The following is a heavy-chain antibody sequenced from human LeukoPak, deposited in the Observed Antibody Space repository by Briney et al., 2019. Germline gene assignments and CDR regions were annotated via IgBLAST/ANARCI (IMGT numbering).Heavy chain of an antibody. Sequence: SETLSLTCTVSGGSISSGDYYWSWIRQPPGKGLEWIEYIYYSGSTYYNPSLKSRVTISVDTSKNQFSLKLSSVTAADTAVYYCASSRRYYYDSSGYYAFDIWGQGTMVTVSS. V-gene: IGHV4-30-4*08. CDR2: IYYSGST. D-gene: IGHD3-22*01. CDR1: GGSISSGDYY. J-gene: IGHJ3*02. CDR3: ASSRRYYYDSSGYYAFDI.